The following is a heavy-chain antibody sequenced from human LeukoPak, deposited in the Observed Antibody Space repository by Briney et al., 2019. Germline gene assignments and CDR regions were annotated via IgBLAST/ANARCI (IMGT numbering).Heavy chain of an antibody. CDR1: GSISGYY. V-gene: IGHV4-4*09. J-gene: IGHJ3*02. Sequence: SETLSLTCTVSGSISGYYWSWIRQPPGKGLEWIGYIYTSGSTNYNPSLESRVTISVDTSKNQFSLDLSSVTAADTAVYYCARQECTSASCLTKNAFDIWGQGTMVTVSS. D-gene: IGHD2-2*01. CDR3: ARQECTSASCLTKNAFDI. CDR2: IYTSGST.